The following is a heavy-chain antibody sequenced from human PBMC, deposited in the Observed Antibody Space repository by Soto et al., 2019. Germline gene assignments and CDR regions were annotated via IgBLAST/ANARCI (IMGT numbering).Heavy chain of an antibody. D-gene: IGHD3-16*02. J-gene: IGHJ6*02. Sequence: LSLTCAVYGGSFSGYYWSWIRQPPGKGLEWIGEINHSGSTNYNPSLKSRVTISVDTSKNQFSLKLSSVTAADTAVYYCARGGPYDYVWGSYRLGYYYYGMDVWGQGTTVTVSS. CDR2: INHSGST. CDR3: ARGGPYDYVWGSYRLGYYYYGMDV. CDR1: GGSFSGYY. V-gene: IGHV4-34*01.